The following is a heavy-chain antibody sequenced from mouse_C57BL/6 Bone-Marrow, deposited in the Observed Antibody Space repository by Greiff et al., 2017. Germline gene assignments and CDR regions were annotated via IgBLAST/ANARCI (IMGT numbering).Heavy chain of an antibody. CDR2: ISSGSSTI. J-gene: IGHJ3*01. CDR1: GFTFSDYG. CDR3: ARDYYGKAFAY. V-gene: IGHV5-17*01. Sequence: EVKVEESGGGLVKPGGSLKLSCAASGFTFSDYGMHWVRQAPEKGLEWVAYISSGSSTIYYADTVKGRFTISRDNAKNTLFLQMTSLRSEDTAMYYCARDYYGKAFAYWGQGTLVTVSA. D-gene: IGHD2-1*01.